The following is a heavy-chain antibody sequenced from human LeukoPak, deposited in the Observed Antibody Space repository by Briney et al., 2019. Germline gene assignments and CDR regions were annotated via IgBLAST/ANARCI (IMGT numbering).Heavy chain of an antibody. J-gene: IGHJ3*02. CDR3: ARVEGAVAFDI. D-gene: IGHD1-26*01. Sequence: GGSLRLSCAASGFTVSSNYMSWVRQAPGKGLEWVSVIYSGGSTYYADSVKGRFTISRDNSKNTLYLQMNSLRAEDTAVYYCARVEGAVAFDIWGQGTMVTVSS. V-gene: IGHV3-53*01. CDR2: IYSGGST. CDR1: GFTVSSNY.